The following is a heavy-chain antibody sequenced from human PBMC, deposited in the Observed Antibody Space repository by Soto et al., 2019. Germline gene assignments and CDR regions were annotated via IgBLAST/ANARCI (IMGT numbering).Heavy chain of an antibody. CDR1: GFTFDDYA. CDR3: TRGYCSVGSCAFDI. Sequence: EEQLVESGGALVQPGRSLRRSCAAPGFTFDDYAMHWVRQAPGKGLEWVSFITWNGGSVGYADSLKGRFTISRDNAKNSLYLQLSSLRTEDTAFYYCTRGYCSVGSCAFDIWGQGTMVTVSS. D-gene: IGHD2-15*01. CDR2: ITWNGGSV. V-gene: IGHV3-9*01. J-gene: IGHJ3*02.